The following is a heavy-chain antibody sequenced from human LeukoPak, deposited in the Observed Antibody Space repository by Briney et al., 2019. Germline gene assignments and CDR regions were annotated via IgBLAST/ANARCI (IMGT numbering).Heavy chain of an antibody. J-gene: IGHJ3*01. CDR3: ARISRDHSV. CDR2: IIPIFGTA. CDR1: GYTFTGYY. Sequence: ASVKVSCKASGYTFTGYYMHWVRQAPGQGLEWMGGIIPIFGTANYAQKFQGRVTMTRDTSISTAYMELSRLRSDDTAVYYCARISRDHSVWGQGTMVTVSS. V-gene: IGHV1-2*02. D-gene: IGHD1-14*01.